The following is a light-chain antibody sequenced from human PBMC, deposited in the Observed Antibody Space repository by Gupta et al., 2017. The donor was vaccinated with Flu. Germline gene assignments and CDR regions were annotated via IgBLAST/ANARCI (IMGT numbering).Light chain of an antibody. CDR3: QQSYSTPRT. Sequence: PSSLSASVGDRVTITCRASQSISSYLNWYQQKPGKAPNLLIYAASTLQSGVPSRFSGSGSGTDFTLTISSLQPEDFATYYCQQSYSTPRTFGQGTKVEIK. CDR2: AAS. V-gene: IGKV1-39*01. J-gene: IGKJ1*01. CDR1: QSISSY.